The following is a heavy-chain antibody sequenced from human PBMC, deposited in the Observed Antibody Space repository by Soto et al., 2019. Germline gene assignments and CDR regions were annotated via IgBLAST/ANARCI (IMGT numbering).Heavy chain of an antibody. J-gene: IGHJ3*02. V-gene: IGHV1-69*02. Sequence: QVQLVQSGAGVKKPGSSVKVSCKASGGTFSSYTISWVRQAPGQGLEWMGRIIPILGIANYAQNFQGRDTITADKSTSTDSMPLSSLRSEDTAVYYCPRVGSSWRDAFDIWGQGTTVTVSS. CDR1: GGTFSSYT. CDR2: IIPILGIA. D-gene: IGHD6-13*01. CDR3: PRVGSSWRDAFDI.